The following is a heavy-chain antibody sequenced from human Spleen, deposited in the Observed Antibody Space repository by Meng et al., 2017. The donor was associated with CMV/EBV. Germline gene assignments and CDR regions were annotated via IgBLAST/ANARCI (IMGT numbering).Heavy chain of an antibody. V-gene: IGHV3-11*04. CDR3: AREGRPAVRADFDW. Sequence: GESLKISCAASGFTFSDYYMSWIRQAPGKGPEWISYITSGSSITYYADSVKGRFTISRDNARNSLFLQMNILRAEDTAVYYCAREGRPAVRADFDWWGQGSLVTVSS. J-gene: IGHJ4*02. D-gene: IGHD4-23*01. CDR1: GFTFSDYY. CDR2: ITSGSSIT.